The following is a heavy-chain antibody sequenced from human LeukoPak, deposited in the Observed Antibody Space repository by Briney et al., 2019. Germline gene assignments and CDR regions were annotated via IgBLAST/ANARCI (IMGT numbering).Heavy chain of an antibody. Sequence: PGGSLRLSCAASGFTVSSNYMSWVRQAPGKGLEWVSGIGAAGEIYYPGSVKGRFTISRENAKNSLYLQMNSLRAGDTAVYYCARAAYSSTWYSRYFDLWGRGTLVTVSS. V-gene: IGHV3-13*01. CDR1: GFTVSSNY. CDR3: ARAAYSSTWYSRYFDL. CDR2: IGAAGEI. J-gene: IGHJ2*01. D-gene: IGHD6-13*01.